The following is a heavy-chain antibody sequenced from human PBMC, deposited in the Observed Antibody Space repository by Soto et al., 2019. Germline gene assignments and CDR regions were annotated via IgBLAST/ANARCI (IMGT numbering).Heavy chain of an antibody. Sequence: SETLSLPCAVSGGSISSSNWWSWVRPPPGKGLEWIGEIYHSGSTNYNPSLKSRVTISVDKSKNQFSLKLSSVTAADTAVYYCARDRVVVVTAHRNCYYGMDFWGQGNTGTVA. J-gene: IGHJ6*02. D-gene: IGHD2-21*02. CDR2: IYHSGST. CDR1: GGSISSSNW. CDR3: ARDRVVVVTAHRNCYYGMDF. V-gene: IGHV4-4*02.